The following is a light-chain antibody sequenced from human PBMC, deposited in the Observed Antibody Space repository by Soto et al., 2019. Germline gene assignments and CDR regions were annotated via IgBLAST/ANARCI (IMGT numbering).Light chain of an antibody. CDR2: GAS. J-gene: IGKJ1*01. V-gene: IGKV3-15*01. Sequence: VMTQSPATLSVSPGDRVTLFCRASESISGNLAWYQRRPGQAPRLLIYGASTRATGIPARFSGSGSGTEFTLTISSLQSEDFAVYYCQQYNNWPPWTFGQGTKVDIK. CDR3: QQYNNWPPWT. CDR1: ESISGN.